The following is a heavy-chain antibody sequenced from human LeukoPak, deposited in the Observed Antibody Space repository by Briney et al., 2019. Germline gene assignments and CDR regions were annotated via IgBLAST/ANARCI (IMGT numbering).Heavy chain of an antibody. D-gene: IGHD6-19*01. V-gene: IGHV3-30*18. J-gene: IGHJ4*02. CDR3: VKYSSGWYYDY. Sequence: GRSLRLSCAASGFTFSSYGMHWVRQAPGKGLEWVAVISYDGSNKYYADSVKGRFTISRDNSKSTLYLQMSSLRTEDTAVYYCVKYSSGWYYDYWGQGTLVTVSS. CDR2: ISYDGSNK. CDR1: GFTFSSYG.